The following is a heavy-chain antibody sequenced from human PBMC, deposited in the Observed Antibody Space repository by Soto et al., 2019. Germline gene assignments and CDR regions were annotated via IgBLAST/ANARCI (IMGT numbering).Heavy chain of an antibody. V-gene: IGHV3-30-3*01. D-gene: IGHD6-19*01. CDR2: ISYDGSNK. CDR1: GFTFSSYA. J-gene: IGHJ6*02. Sequence: QVQLVESGGGVVQPGRSLRLSCAASGFTFSSYAMHWVRQAPGKGLEWVAVISYDGSNKYYADSVKGRFTISRDNSKNTLYLQMNSLRAEDTAVYYCARIPYSSGYGVMDVWGQGTTVTVSS. CDR3: ARIPYSSGYGVMDV.